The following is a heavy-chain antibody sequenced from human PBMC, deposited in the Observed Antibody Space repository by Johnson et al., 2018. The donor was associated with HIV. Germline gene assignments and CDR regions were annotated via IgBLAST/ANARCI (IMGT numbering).Heavy chain of an antibody. CDR2: ISGSGGST. Sequence: EVQLVESGGGVVQPGRSLRLSCAASGFTFSVYPMHWVRQAPGKGLEWVSAISGSGGSTYYADSVKGRFTISRDNSENTLYLQMNSLRAEDTAVYYCARTVTTLSGAFDIWGQGTMVTVSS. D-gene: IGHD4-17*01. J-gene: IGHJ3*02. CDR3: ARTVTTLSGAFDI. V-gene: IGHV3-23*04. CDR1: GFTFSVYP.